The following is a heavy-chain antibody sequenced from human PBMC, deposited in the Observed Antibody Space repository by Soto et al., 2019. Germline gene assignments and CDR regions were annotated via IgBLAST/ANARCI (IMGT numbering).Heavy chain of an antibody. Sequence: ASVKVSCKASGYTFTNYGIGWVRQAPGEGLEWMGWISADNGDTNYAQKFQGRVTMTTDTSTSTAYMELRSLRSDDTAVYYCAKTPVLLLFGAWLDPWGQGPMVTVYS. CDR1: GYTFTNYG. J-gene: IGHJ5*02. D-gene: IGHD3-16*01. CDR3: AKTPVLLLFGAWLDP. CDR2: ISADNGDT. V-gene: IGHV1-18*01.